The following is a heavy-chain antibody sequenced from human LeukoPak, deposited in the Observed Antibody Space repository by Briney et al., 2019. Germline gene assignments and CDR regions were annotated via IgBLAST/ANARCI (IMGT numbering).Heavy chain of an antibody. V-gene: IGHV3-21*01. Sequence: GGSLRLSCAASGFTFSSYSMNWVRQAPGKGLGWVSPISSSSSYIYYADSVKGRFTISRDNAKNSLYLQMNSLRAEDTAVYYCARESVAGMGRWFDPWGQGTLVTVSS. CDR2: ISSSSSYI. J-gene: IGHJ5*02. CDR3: ARESVAGMGRWFDP. D-gene: IGHD6-19*01. CDR1: GFTFSSYS.